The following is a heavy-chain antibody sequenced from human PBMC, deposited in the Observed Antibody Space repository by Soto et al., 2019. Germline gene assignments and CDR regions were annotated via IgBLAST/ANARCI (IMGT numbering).Heavy chain of an antibody. CDR1: GFTFSSYS. J-gene: IGHJ3*02. CDR2: ISSSSSTI. Sequence: EVQLVESGGGLVQPGGSLRLSCAASGFTFSSYSMNWVRQAPGKGLEWVSYISSSSSTIYYADSVKGRFTISRDNAKNSLYLQMNSLRDEDTAVYYCARDPPYSGSYMGPDEDAFDIWGQGTMVTVSS. CDR3: ARDPPYSGSYMGPDEDAFDI. D-gene: IGHD1-26*01. V-gene: IGHV3-48*02.